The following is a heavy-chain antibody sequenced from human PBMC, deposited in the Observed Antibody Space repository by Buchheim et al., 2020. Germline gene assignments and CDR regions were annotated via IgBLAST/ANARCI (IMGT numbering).Heavy chain of an antibody. D-gene: IGHD4-17*01. J-gene: IGHJ6*03. CDR1: GFTFSSYA. CDR3: ANSGYGDPPYYYYMDV. Sequence: EVQLLESGGGLVQPGGTLRLSCAASGFTFSSYAMSWVRQAPGKGLEWASAISGSGGSTYYADSVKGRFTISRDNSKNTLYLQMNSLRAEDAAVYYCANSGYGDPPYYYYMDVWGKGTT. CDR2: ISGSGGST. V-gene: IGHV3-23*01.